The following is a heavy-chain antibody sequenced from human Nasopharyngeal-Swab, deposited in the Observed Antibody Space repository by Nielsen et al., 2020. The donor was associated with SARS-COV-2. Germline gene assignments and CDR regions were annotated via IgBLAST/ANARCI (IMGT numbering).Heavy chain of an antibody. Sequence: SETLSLTCKVSGDPISTSHWSWIRQSPGKGLEWIGYIYSSGSTNYNPSLKSRVTISVDTSKNEFSLRLNSVTAADTAVYFCARQMGTSWGQGTLVTVSS. J-gene: IGHJ4*02. CDR3: ARQMGTS. V-gene: IGHV4-59*08. CDR1: GDPISTSH. D-gene: IGHD1-14*01. CDR2: IYSSGST.